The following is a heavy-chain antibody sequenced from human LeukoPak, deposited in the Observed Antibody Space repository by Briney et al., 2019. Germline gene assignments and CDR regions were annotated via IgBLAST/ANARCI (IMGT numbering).Heavy chain of an antibody. CDR3: AKGSFGVVPRHFDY. Sequence: PGGSLRLSCATSGFTFNNYAMSWVSQAPGKGLEWVLAISSTGIAAYYADSVKGRFTISRDNSKNTLYLQMNSLRAEDTAVYYCAKGSFGVVPRHFDYWGQGTLVTVSS. CDR2: ISSTGIAA. J-gene: IGHJ4*02. V-gene: IGHV3-23*01. CDR1: GFTFNNYA. D-gene: IGHD3-3*01.